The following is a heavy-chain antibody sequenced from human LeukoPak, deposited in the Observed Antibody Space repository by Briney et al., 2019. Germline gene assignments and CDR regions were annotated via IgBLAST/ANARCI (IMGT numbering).Heavy chain of an antibody. Sequence: GGSLRLSCTTSGFTFSGYGMHWVRQAPGKGLEWVAVMWSDGSNKYYGDSVKGRFTISRDDTENTLYLQINSLRAEDTAVYYCARDQGSGNYYKGYFDYWGQGTSVTVSS. J-gene: IGHJ4*02. D-gene: IGHD3-10*01. CDR1: GFTFSGYG. CDR3: ARDQGSGNYYKGYFDY. V-gene: IGHV3-33*01. CDR2: MWSDGSNK.